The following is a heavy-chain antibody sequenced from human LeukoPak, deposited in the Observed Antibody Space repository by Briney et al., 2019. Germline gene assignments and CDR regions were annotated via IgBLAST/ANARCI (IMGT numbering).Heavy chain of an antibody. CDR3: ARDNDHGLAYCGGDCYQDY. J-gene: IGHJ4*02. CDR2: IIPILGIA. CDR1: GGTCSSYA. D-gene: IGHD2-21*02. V-gene: IGHV1-69*04. Sequence: SGKVSCKASGGTCSSYAISWVRQAPGQGLEWMGRIIPILGIANYAQKFQGRVTITADKSTSTAYMELSSLRSEDTAVYYCARDNDHGLAYCGGDCYQDYWGQGTLVTVSS.